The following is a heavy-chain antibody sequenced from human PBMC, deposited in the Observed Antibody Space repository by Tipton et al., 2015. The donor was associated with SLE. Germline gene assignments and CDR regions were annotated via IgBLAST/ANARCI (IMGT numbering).Heavy chain of an antibody. D-gene: IGHD6-19*01. CDR1: GFTFSEYG. J-gene: IGHJ6*02. CDR2: IWYNGSNT. Sequence: SLRLSCAASGFTFSEYGMHWVRQAPGKGLEWVAVIWYNGSNTYSADSVKGRFTISRDNSKNTLYLQMNSLRAEDTAVYYCAKEFIGYSSGWYGDYYYGMDVWGQGTTVTVSS. V-gene: IGHV3-33*06. CDR3: AKEFIGYSSGWYGDYYYGMDV.